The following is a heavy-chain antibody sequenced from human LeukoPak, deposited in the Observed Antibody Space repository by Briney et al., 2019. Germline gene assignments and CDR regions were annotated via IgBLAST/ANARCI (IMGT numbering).Heavy chain of an antibody. CDR1: GYTFTGYY. CDR2: INPNSGGT. V-gene: IGHV1-2*02. D-gene: IGHD2-15*01. J-gene: IGHJ4*02. CDR3: ARGTTAATPYYFAL. Sequence: ASVTVSCTASGYTFTGYYMHWVRQAPGHGLEWLGWINPNSGGTNYAQKFQGRVTLTRDMSISTAYMELSGLTSDDTAIYYCARGTTAATPYYFALWGQGTQVTVSS.